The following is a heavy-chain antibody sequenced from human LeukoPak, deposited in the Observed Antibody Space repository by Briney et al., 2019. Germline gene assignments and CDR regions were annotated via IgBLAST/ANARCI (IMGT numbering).Heavy chain of an antibody. CDR1: GFTFSSYA. J-gene: IGHJ3*02. D-gene: IGHD5-24*01. Sequence: GGSLRLSCAASGFTFSSYAMSWVRQAPGKGLEWVSAISGSGGSTYYADSVKGRFTISRDNSKNTLYLQMNSLRAEDTAVYYCARSGRWLSALDGGDAFDIWGQGTMVTVSS. V-gene: IGHV3-23*01. CDR2: ISGSGGST. CDR3: ARSGRWLSALDGGDAFDI.